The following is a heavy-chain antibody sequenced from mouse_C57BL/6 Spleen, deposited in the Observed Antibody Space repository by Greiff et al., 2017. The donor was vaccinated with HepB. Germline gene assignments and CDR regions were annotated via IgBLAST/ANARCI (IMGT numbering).Heavy chain of an antibody. CDR3: AREYGSSYYWYFDV. J-gene: IGHJ1*03. Sequence: VQLKQSGPVLVKPGASVKMSCKASGYTFTDYYMNWVKQSHGKSLEWIGVINPYKGGTSYNQKFKGKAILTVDKSSSTDYMELNSLTSEDSAVYYCAREYGSSYYWYFDVWGTGTTVTVSS. CDR2: INPYKGGT. CDR1: GYTFTDYY. D-gene: IGHD1-1*01. V-gene: IGHV1-19*01.